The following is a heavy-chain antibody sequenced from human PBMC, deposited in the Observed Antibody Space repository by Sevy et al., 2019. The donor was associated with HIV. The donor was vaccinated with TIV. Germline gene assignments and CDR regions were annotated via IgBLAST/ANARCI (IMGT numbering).Heavy chain of an antibody. CDR2: IYPGDSDT. D-gene: IGHD5-12*01. CDR3: ARPVGYAAS. V-gene: IGHV5-51*01. J-gene: IGHJ5*02. Sequence: GESLKISCRASGYDFANNWIGWVRQMPGEGLEWVGIIYPGDSDTRYTPSFEGRVTISADKSVNTAYLQWSSLKAPDTASYYCARPVGYAASWGQGTLVNVSS. CDR1: GYDFANNW.